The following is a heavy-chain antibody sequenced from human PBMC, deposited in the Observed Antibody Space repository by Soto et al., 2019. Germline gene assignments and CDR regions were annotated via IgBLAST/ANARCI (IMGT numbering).Heavy chain of an antibody. CDR1: GYTFTSYG. CDR3: ARGVGARYCSSTSCLGWFDP. D-gene: IGHD2-2*01. CDR2: ISAYNGNT. J-gene: IGHJ5*02. V-gene: IGHV1-18*01. Sequence: QVQLVQSGAEVKKPGAPVKVSCKASGYTFTSYGISWVRQAPGQGLEWMGWISAYNGNTNYAQKLQGRVTMTTDTSTSTAYMELRSLRSDDTAVYYCARGVGARYCSSTSCLGWFDPWGQGTLVTVSS.